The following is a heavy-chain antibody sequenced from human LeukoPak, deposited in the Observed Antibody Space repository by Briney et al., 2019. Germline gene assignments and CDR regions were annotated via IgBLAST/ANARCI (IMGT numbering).Heavy chain of an antibody. V-gene: IGHV4-59*01. CDR1: GGSISSYC. J-gene: IGHJ4*02. Sequence: SETLSLTCTVSGGSISSYCWSWIRQPPGKGLEWIGYIYYSGSTNYNPSLKSRVTISVDTSKNQFSLKLSSVTAADTAVYYCARVVRYCSSTSCSFFDYWGQGTLVTVSS. CDR3: ARVVRYCSSTSCSFFDY. D-gene: IGHD2-2*01. CDR2: IYYSGST.